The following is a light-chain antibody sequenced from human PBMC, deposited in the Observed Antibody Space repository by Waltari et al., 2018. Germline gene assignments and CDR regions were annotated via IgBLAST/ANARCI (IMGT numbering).Light chain of an antibody. V-gene: IGLV6-57*01. J-gene: IGLJ3*02. CDR3: QSYDSSNQV. Sequence: FILPKPPSVSESPGTPVTIPSPRSRGSIASNHVQWYQQRPGSSPTTVIYEDNQRPSGVPDRFSGSIDSSSNSASLTISGLKTEDEADYYCQSYDSSNQVFGGGTKLTVL. CDR2: EDN. CDR1: RGSIASNH.